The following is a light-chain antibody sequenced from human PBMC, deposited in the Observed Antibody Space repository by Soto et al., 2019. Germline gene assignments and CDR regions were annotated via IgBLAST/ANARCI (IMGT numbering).Light chain of an antibody. CDR2: DAS. CDR3: QQFHNWPLS. V-gene: IGKV3-15*01. Sequence: IVMKQSAAALSVSQGERATLSCRASQSISSNLAWYQQKPGQAPRLLIDDASTRAAGIPARFNGGGSGTEFTLTISSLQSEDFALYYCQQFHNWPLSFCGGSKVDIK. CDR1: QSISSN. J-gene: IGKJ4*01.